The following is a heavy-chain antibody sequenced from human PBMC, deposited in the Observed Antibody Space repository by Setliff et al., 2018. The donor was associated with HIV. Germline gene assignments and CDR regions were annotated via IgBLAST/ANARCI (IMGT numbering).Heavy chain of an antibody. CDR1: GFTFGNFW. CDR2: ISPDGTRN. J-gene: IGHJ5*02. D-gene: IGHD3-3*01. V-gene: IGHV3-7*03. Sequence: GGSLRLSCAASGFTFGNFWMHWVRQAPGKGLEWVASISPDGTRNHCVGSVKGRFTASRDNAKSSLYLQMNSLRAEDTALYFCARVLLITNAVYGVVSNRFDPWGRGSQVTVS. CDR3: ARVLLITNAVYGVVSNRFDP.